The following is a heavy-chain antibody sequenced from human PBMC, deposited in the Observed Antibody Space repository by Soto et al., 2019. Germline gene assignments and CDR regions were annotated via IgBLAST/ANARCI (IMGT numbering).Heavy chain of an antibody. D-gene: IGHD2-2*02. CDR1: GGSISSGGYY. J-gene: IGHJ5*02. V-gene: IGHV4-31*03. Sequence: ASETLSLTCTVSGGSISSGGYYWSWIRQHPGKGLEWIGYIYYSGSTYYNPSLKSRVTISVDTSKNQFSLKLSSVTAADTAVYYCAREQFEYCSSTSCYTNWFDPWGQGTLVTVSS. CDR3: AREQFEYCSSTSCYTNWFDP. CDR2: IYYSGST.